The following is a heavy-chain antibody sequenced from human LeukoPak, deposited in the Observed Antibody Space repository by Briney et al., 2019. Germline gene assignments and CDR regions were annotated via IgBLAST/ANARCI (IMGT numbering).Heavy chain of an antibody. J-gene: IGHJ5*02. D-gene: IGHD3-3*01. Sequence: ASVKVSCKASGGTFSSYAISWVRQAPGQGLEWMGWINPNSGGTNYAQKFQGRVTMTRDTSISTAYMELSRLRSDDTAVYYCAKYDFWSGYYWFDPWGQGTLVTVSS. CDR1: GGTFSSYA. V-gene: IGHV1-2*02. CDR2: INPNSGGT. CDR3: AKYDFWSGYYWFDP.